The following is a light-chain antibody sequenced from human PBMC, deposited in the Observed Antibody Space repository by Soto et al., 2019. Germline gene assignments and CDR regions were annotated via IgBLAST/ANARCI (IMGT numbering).Light chain of an antibody. CDR2: DSS. J-gene: IGKJ1*01. CDR1: QSVSNM. Sequence: DIQMTQSPSTLSASVGDRVTITCRASQSVSNMVAWYQQKPGKAPKVLIYDSSYLESGVPSRFSGSGYGTEFILTISSLQPDDFVTYYCQHYGGMWTFGQGTKVDIK. V-gene: IGKV1-5*01. CDR3: QHYGGMWT.